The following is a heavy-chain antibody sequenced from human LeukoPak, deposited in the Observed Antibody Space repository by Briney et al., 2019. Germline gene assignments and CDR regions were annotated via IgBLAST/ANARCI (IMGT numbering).Heavy chain of an antibody. Sequence: SETPSLTCTVSGGSISSSSYYWGWIRQPPGKGLEWIGSIYYSGSTYYNPSLKSRVTISVDTSKNQFSLKLSSVTAADTAVYYCARRDGSGSYSLYYFDYWGQGTLVTVSS. CDR3: ARRDGSGSYSLYYFDY. D-gene: IGHD3-10*01. J-gene: IGHJ4*02. CDR1: GGSISSSSYY. CDR2: IYYSGST. V-gene: IGHV4-39*01.